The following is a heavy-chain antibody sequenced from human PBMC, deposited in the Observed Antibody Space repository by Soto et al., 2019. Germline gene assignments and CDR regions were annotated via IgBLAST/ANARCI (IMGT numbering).Heavy chain of an antibody. D-gene: IGHD3-22*01. Sequence: ASVKVSCKASGSTFTSYYMHWVRQAPGQGLEWMGIINPSGGSTSYAQKFQGRVTMTRDTSTSTVYMELSSLRSEDTAVYYCARVDPYYYDSSGYYSDAFDIWGQGTMVTVSS. V-gene: IGHV1-46*01. J-gene: IGHJ3*02. CDR2: INPSGGST. CDR1: GSTFTSYY. CDR3: ARVDPYYYDSSGYYSDAFDI.